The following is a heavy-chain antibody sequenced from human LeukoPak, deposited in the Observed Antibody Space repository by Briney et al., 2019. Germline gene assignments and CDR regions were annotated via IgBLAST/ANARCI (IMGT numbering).Heavy chain of an antibody. CDR3: ARLSRGYSYGYFY. CDR1: VYSISSGYY. Sequence: SETLSLTCAVSVYSISSGYYWGWIRQPPGKGLEWIGSIYHSGSTYYNPSLKSRVTISVDTSKNQFSLKLSSVTAADTAVYYCARLSRGYSYGYFYWVQGTLVTVSS. CDR2: IYHSGST. J-gene: IGHJ4*02. D-gene: IGHD5-18*01. V-gene: IGHV4-38-2*01.